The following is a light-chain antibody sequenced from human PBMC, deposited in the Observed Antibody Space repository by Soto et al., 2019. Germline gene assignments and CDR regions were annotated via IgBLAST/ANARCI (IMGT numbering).Light chain of an antibody. CDR2: KAS. Sequence: ESQMTRSHSTPSASVGDRVCISCRTSQSISNWLAWYQQKPGKAPKLLIYKASRLESGVPSRFCGRGYGTEFTLTISSLQSDYFASYYCQQYNSYSEAYGQGTKVDIK. CDR3: QQYNSYSEA. V-gene: IGKV1-5*03. CDR1: QSISNW. J-gene: IGKJ1*01.